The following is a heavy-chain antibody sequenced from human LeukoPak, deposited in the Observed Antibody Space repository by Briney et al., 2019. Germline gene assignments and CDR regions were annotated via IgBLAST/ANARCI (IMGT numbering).Heavy chain of an antibody. CDR3: ARDRTKGIAAAGIDY. Sequence: ASVKVSCKASGYTFTSYYMHWVRQAPGQGLEWMGIINPSGGSTGYAQKFQGRVTMTRDTSTSTVYMELSSLRSEDTAVYYCARDRTKGIAAAGIDYWGQGTLVTVSS. CDR1: GYTFTSYY. J-gene: IGHJ4*02. V-gene: IGHV1-46*01. D-gene: IGHD6-13*01. CDR2: INPSGGST.